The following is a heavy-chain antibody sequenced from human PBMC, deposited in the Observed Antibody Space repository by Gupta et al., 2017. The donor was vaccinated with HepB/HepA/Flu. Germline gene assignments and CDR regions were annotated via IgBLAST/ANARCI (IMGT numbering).Heavy chain of an antibody. J-gene: IGHJ5*02. Sequence: QITLKESGPTLVKPTQTLTLTCTFSGFSLSTSGVGVGWIRQPPGKALEWLALIYWDDDKRYSPSLKSRLTITQDTSENQVVLTMTNMDPVDTATYYCAHRRPYYDRRVNWFDPWGQGTLVTVSS. CDR3: AHRRPYYDRRVNWFDP. D-gene: IGHD3-3*01. CDR2: IYWDDDK. CDR1: GFSLSTSGVG. V-gene: IGHV2-5*02.